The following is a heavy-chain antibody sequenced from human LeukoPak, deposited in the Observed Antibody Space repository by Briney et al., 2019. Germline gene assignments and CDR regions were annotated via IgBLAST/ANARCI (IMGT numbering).Heavy chain of an antibody. CDR2: IIPIFGTA. Sequence: SVTVSCKASGGTFSSYAISWVRQAPGQGLEWMGRIIPIFGTANYAQKFQGRVTITTDESTSTAYMELSSLRSEDTAVYYCARDPVVVPPYAFDIWGQGTMVTVSS. V-gene: IGHV1-69*05. J-gene: IGHJ3*02. CDR3: ARDPVVVPPYAFDI. D-gene: IGHD2-2*01. CDR1: GGTFSSYA.